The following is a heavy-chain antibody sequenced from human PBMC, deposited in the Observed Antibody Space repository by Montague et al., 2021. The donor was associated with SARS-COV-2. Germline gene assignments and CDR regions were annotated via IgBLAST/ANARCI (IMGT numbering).Heavy chain of an antibody. CDR3: ARENTVTTFGGPYYIDS. V-gene: IGHV4-59*02. CDR1: GSSVSSYY. J-gene: IGHJ4*02. Sequence: SETLSLTCIVSGSSVSSYYWSWIRQPPGKGLEWIWYIYDSGSTNXNPSLKSRVTISVDTSKNQFSLKLSSVTAADTAVYYCARENTVTTFGGPYYIDSWGQGTLVTVSA. CDR2: IYDSGST. D-gene: IGHD4-17*01.